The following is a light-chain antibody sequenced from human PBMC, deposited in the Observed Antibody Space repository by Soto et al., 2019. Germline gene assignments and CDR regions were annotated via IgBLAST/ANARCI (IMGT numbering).Light chain of an antibody. J-gene: IGKJ4*01. CDR3: HHYNNSPHT. CDR2: GAS. CDR1: QSVASN. V-gene: IGKV3-15*01. Sequence: DIVMTQSPATLSVSPGERATLSCRASQSVASNLAWYQQRPGQAPRLLIYGASTRATGVPVRFSGSGSGTEFTITISGPQSEDVAFYYWHHYNNSPHTFGGGTRVEIK.